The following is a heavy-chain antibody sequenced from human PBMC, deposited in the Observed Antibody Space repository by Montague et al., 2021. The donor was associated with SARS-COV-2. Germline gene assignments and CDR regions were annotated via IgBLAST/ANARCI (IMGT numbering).Heavy chain of an antibody. CDR3: ARASGKKTIFGVVISYFDY. Sequence: TLSLTCTDSGGSISSGGYYWSWIRQHPGKGLEWIGYIYYSGXTXYXXXXKXRVTISVDTSKNQFSLKLGSVTAADTAVYYCARASGKKTIFGVVISYFDYWGQGTLVTVSS. V-gene: IGHV4-31*03. CDR1: GGSISSGGYY. CDR2: IYYSGXT. J-gene: IGHJ4*02. D-gene: IGHD3-3*01.